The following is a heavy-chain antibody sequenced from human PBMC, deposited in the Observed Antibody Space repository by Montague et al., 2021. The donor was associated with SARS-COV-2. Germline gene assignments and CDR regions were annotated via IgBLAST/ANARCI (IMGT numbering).Heavy chain of an antibody. CDR3: ARGGGYYNYGLDV. CDR1: GGSISNYY. J-gene: IGHJ6*02. V-gene: IGHV4-59*01. CDR2: IYYSGST. Sequence: SETLSLTCTVSGGSISNYYWSWIRQPSGRGLEWIGYIYYSGSTEYSPSLKSRVTISLDTSKNQFSLKVTSVTAADTAVYYCARGGGYYNYGLDVWGPGTTVTVSS. D-gene: IGHD3-22*01.